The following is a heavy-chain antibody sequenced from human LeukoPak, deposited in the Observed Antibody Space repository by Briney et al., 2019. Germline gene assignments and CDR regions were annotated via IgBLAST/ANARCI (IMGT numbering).Heavy chain of an antibody. CDR2: ISGSADWT. Sequence: GGSLRLSCAASGFTFRTCAMSWVRQAPGKGPEWVSGISGSADWTNYADSVKGRFTISRDNAKNSLYLQMNSLRVEDTAVYYCARDAYGDYSLDNWGQGTLVTVSS. CDR3: ARDAYGDYSLDN. CDR1: GFTFRTCA. J-gene: IGHJ4*02. D-gene: IGHD4-17*01. V-gene: IGHV3-23*01.